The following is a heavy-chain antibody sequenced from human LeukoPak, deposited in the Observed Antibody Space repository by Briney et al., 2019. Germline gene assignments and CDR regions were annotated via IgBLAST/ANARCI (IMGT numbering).Heavy chain of an antibody. V-gene: IGHV3-33*01. CDR3: ARESSSWYYFDY. J-gene: IGHJ4*02. CDR1: GFTFSSYG. CDR2: IWYDGSNK. Sequence: GWSLRLSCAASGFTFSSYGMHWVRQAPGKGLEWVAVIWYDGSNKYYADSVKGRFTISRDNSKNTLYLQMNSLRAEDTAVYYCARESSSWYYFDYWGQGTLVTVSS. D-gene: IGHD6-13*01.